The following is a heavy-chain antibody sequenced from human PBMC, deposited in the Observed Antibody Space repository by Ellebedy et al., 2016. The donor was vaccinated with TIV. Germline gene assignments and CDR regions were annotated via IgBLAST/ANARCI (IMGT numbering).Heavy chain of an antibody. CDR1: GFSTSG. Sequence: GESLKISCAASGFSTSGMHWVRQAPGKGLEWVAFKRFDGRMEYNGDSVKGRFIISRDVSKNTLYLHMNSLRIEDTAVYYCRWLRLVSGKYLDYWGQGTLVTVSS. D-gene: IGHD5-12*01. V-gene: IGHV3-30*02. CDR3: RWLRLVSGKYLDY. J-gene: IGHJ4*02. CDR2: KRFDGRME.